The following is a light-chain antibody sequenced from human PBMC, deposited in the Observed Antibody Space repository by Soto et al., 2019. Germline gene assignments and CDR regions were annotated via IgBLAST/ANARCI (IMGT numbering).Light chain of an antibody. V-gene: IGKV3-20*01. CDR1: QSVSNTY. CDR2: GAS. CDR3: QHYGSSPKWT. J-gene: IGKJ1*01. Sequence: DIVLTQSPGTLSLSPGERATLSCRASQSVSNTYLAWYQQKPGQAPRLLIYGASSRATGIPDRFSGSGSGTDFTLTISRLEPEAFAVYYCQHYGSSPKWTFGQGTKVEIK.